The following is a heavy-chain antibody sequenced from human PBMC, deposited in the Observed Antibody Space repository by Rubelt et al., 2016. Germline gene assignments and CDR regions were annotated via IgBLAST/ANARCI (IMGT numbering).Heavy chain of an antibody. CDR3: ARPGSGDNSGAFDV. V-gene: IGHV5-51*01. CDR2: IYPGDSDT. J-gene: IGHJ3*01. D-gene: IGHD4-23*01. Sequence: EVQLVQSGAEVKKSGESLRISCKGSGYSFSNYWIGWVCQMPGKGLEWMGFIYPGDSDTRYSPSFQGLVTISVDRSISTAYLQWSSLRASDTAMYYCARPGSGDNSGAFDVWGQGTMVTVSS. CDR1: GYSFSNYW.